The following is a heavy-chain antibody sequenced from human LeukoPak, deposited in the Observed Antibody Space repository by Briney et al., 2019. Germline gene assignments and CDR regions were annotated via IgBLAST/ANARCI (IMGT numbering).Heavy chain of an antibody. Sequence: GGSLRLSCAASGFTFSSYWMHWVRQAPGKGLVWVSRINSDGSSTSYADSVKGRFTISRDNAKNTLYLQMNSLRAEDTAVYYCARDQDHYYYDSSGNLLDYWGQGTLVTVSS. D-gene: IGHD3-22*01. J-gene: IGHJ4*02. CDR1: GFTFSSYW. V-gene: IGHV3-74*01. CDR3: ARDQDHYYYDSSGNLLDY. CDR2: INSDGSST.